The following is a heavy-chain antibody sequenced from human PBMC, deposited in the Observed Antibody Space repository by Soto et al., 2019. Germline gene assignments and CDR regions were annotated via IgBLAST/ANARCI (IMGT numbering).Heavy chain of an antibody. Sequence: QVQLQESGPGLVKPSGTLSLTCAVSGGSISSSNWWSWVRQPPGKGLQWIGENYPSGSTNYVPSPKNRVHTSVDTSRNQASRNRSSVPAGHTAVYCCARRCGAGRVDYWGQGTLVTVSS. J-gene: IGHJ4*02. CDR1: GGSISSSNW. CDR3: ARRCGAGRVDY. V-gene: IGHV4-4*01. CDR2: NYPSGST. D-gene: IGHD2-21*01.